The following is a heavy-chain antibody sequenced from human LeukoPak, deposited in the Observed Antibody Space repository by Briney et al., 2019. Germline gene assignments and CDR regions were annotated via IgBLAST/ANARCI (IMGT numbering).Heavy chain of an antibody. CDR1: GGSFSGYY. CDR2: INHSGST. CDR3: ARVRSGWYRAFDI. D-gene: IGHD6-19*01. J-gene: IGHJ3*02. V-gene: IGHV4-34*01. Sequence: PSEALSLTCAVYGGSFSGYYWSWIRQPPGKGLEWIGEINHSGSTNYNPSLKSRITISVDTSKNQFSLKLSSVTAADTAVYYCARVRSGWYRAFDIWGQGTMVTVSS.